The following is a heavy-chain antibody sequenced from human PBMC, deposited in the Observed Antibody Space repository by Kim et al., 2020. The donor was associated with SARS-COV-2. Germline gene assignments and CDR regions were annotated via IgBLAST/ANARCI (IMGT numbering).Heavy chain of an antibody. Sequence: QGRVTITADESTSTAYMELSSLRSEDTAVYYCARGPTHYYDSSGYNPFDYWGQGTLVTVSS. CDR3: ARGPTHYYDSSGYNPFDY. D-gene: IGHD3-22*01. V-gene: IGHV1-69*01. J-gene: IGHJ4*02.